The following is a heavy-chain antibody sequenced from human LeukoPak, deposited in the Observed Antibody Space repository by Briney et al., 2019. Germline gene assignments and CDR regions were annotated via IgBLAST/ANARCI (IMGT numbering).Heavy chain of an antibody. J-gene: IGHJ4*02. CDR3: ARQNDFRLDY. Sequence: GESLKISCKGSGYTFSSYWIGWVRQMPGKGLEWMGIIYPGDSDTRYSPSLQGQVTISVDTSIGTAYLQWSSLKASDTAIYYCARQNDFRLDYWGQETLVTVSS. CDR2: IYPGDSDT. D-gene: IGHD3-3*01. CDR1: GYTFSSYW. V-gene: IGHV5-51*01.